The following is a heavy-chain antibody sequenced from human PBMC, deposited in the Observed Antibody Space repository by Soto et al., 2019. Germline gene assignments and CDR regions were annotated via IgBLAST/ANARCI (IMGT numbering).Heavy chain of an antibody. V-gene: IGHV3-23*01. D-gene: IGHD2-2*01. CDR1: GFTFSNYA. Sequence: EVQLLESGGDLVQPGGSLRLSCAASGFTFSNYAMNWVRQAPGKGLEWVSAISGSGGITYYADSVKGRLTISRDNSKKTLYLQMNSLRAEDTAVYYCAKAHCSSTSCLTFDYWGQGPLVTVSS. J-gene: IGHJ4*02. CDR2: ISGSGGIT. CDR3: AKAHCSSTSCLTFDY.